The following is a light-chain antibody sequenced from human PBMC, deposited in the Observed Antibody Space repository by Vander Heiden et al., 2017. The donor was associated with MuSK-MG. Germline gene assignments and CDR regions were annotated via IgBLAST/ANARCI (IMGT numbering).Light chain of an antibody. CDR3: CSYAGSSTLV. Sequence: QSAPTQPAPVSGTPGQSITMSCTGTSSDVGGDNFGSWYQQHPGKAPKLIIYEVNKWPSGVSNRFSGSKSGNTASLTISGLQAEDEADYYCCSYAGSSTLVFGGGTRLTVL. V-gene: IGLV2-23*02. CDR2: EVN. J-gene: IGLJ3*02. CDR1: SSDVGGDNF.